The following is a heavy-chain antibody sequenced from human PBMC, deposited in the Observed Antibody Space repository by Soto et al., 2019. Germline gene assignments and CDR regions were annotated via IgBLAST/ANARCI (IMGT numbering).Heavy chain of an antibody. J-gene: IGHJ4*02. CDR3: ARHPTYAPLDY. CDR1: GYIFNSYG. Sequence: QVQLVQDGAEVKKPGASVKVSCKPSGYIFNSYGISWVRQAPGQGLEWMGWISAYNGYTNYAQKLQGRVTMTTDTSTSTAYMELRSLSSDDTAVYYCARHPTYAPLDYWGRGSLVTVSS. D-gene: IGHD5-12*01. CDR2: ISAYNGYT. V-gene: IGHV1-18*01.